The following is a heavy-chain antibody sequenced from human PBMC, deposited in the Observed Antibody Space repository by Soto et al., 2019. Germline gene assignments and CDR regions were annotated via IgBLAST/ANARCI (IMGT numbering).Heavy chain of an antibody. J-gene: IGHJ4*02. D-gene: IGHD6-6*01. Sequence: PGGSLRLSCAASKFTFRAYAMSWVRQAPGKGLEWVSVISGSSDSTYYADSVKGRCTISRDNSKNTLFLQIDSLRAEDTAVYYCSRGGLGSSSKLDYWGQGTLVTVSS. V-gene: IGHV3-23*01. CDR3: SRGGLGSSSKLDY. CDR1: KFTFRAYA. CDR2: ISGSSDST.